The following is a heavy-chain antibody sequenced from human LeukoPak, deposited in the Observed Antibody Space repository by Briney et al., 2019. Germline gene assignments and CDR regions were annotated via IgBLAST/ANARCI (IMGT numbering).Heavy chain of an antibody. CDR3: AKDWGSSDWYNWFDP. CDR2: ISHDGGSE. CDR1: GFTFSSYA. J-gene: IGHJ5*02. Sequence: GGSLRLSCAASGFTFSSYAMHWVRQAPGKGLEWVAMISHDGGSEHYGDSVKGRLTISRDNSKNTLYLQMNSLRVEDTAVYYCAKDWGSSDWYNWFDPWGQGTLVTVSS. D-gene: IGHD6-19*01. V-gene: IGHV3-30*04.